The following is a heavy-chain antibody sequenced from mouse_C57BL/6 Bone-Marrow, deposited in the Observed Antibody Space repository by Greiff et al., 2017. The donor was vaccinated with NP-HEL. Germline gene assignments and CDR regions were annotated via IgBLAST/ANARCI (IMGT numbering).Heavy chain of an antibody. CDR3: AKGLWYYYYAMDY. D-gene: IGHD2-1*01. V-gene: IGHV5-17*01. CDR2: LSSGSSTI. J-gene: IGHJ4*01. Sequence: EVMLVESGGGLVKPGGSLKLSCAASGFTFSDYGMHWVRQAPEKGLEWVAYLSSGSSTIYYADTVKGRFTISRDNAKNTLFLQMTSLRSEDTAMYYCAKGLWYYYYAMDYWGQGTSVTVSS. CDR1: GFTFSDYG.